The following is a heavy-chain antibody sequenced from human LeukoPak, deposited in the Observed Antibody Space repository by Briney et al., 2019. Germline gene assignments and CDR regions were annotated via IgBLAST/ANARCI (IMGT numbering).Heavy chain of an antibody. CDR1: GFTFSSYA. D-gene: IGHD1-1*01. CDR3: ASSRRTPLDY. J-gene: IGHJ4*02. V-gene: IGHV3-23*01. Sequence: PGRSLRLSCAASGFTFSSYAMSWVRLAPGKGLEWVSAISGSGGSTHYADSVKGRFTISRDNSKNTLYLQMNSLRAEDTAVYYCASSRRTPLDYWGQETLVTVSS. CDR2: ISGSGGST.